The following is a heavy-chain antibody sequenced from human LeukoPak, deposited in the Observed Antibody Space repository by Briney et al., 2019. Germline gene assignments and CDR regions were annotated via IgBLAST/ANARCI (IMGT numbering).Heavy chain of an antibody. Sequence: PGGSLRLSCAASGSAFNIYGMHWVRQAPGKGLEWVAFIRYDASNKFYEDSVKGRFTISRDNSKNTLYLQMNSLRAEDTAVYYCAKDLYGSGTYQIRLFDYWGQGTLVTVSS. V-gene: IGHV3-30*02. D-gene: IGHD3-10*01. CDR3: AKDLYGSGTYQIRLFDY. J-gene: IGHJ4*02. CDR1: GSAFNIYG. CDR2: IRYDASNK.